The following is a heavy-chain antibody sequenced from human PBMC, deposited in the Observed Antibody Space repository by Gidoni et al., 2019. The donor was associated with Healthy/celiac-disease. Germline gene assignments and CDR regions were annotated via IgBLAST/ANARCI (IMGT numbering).Heavy chain of an antibody. J-gene: IGHJ3*02. CDR2: IYYSGST. CDR3: ARGYNWNYGAFDI. D-gene: IGHD1-7*01. CDR1: GGSISSYY. V-gene: IGHV4-59*01. Sequence: QVQLQESGPGLVKPSETLSLTCTVSGGSISSYYWSWIRQPPGKGLEWIGYIYYSGSTNYNPSLKSRVTISVDTSKNQFSLKLSSVTAADTAVYYCARGYNWNYGAFDIWGQGTMVTVSS.